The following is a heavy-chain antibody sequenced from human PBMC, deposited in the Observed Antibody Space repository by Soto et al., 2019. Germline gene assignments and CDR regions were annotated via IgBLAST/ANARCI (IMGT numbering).Heavy chain of an antibody. CDR3: AKDRVGVDYGDYATGDFDP. D-gene: IGHD4-17*01. Sequence: PGGSLRLSCAASGFTFSSYAMSWVRQAPGKGLEWVSAISGSGGSTYYADSVKGRFTISRDNSKNTLYLQMNSLRAEDTAVYYCAKDRVGVDYGDYATGDFDPWGQGTLVTVSS. CDR1: GFTFSSYA. V-gene: IGHV3-23*01. J-gene: IGHJ5*02. CDR2: ISGSGGST.